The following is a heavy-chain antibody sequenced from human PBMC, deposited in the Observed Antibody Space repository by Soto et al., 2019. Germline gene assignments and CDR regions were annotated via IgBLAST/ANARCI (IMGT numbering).Heavy chain of an antibody. CDR1: GGSISSGYYY. J-gene: IGHJ4*02. V-gene: IGHV4-31*03. D-gene: IGHD3-22*01. CDR3: ARVPYDSSGFGYFDY. Sequence: PSETLSLTCTVSGGSISSGYYYWNWIRQHPGKGLEWIGYIYYSGNTYYNPSLSSRITISQDTSKNQFSLKLSSVTAADTAVYYCARVPYDSSGFGYFDYWGQGALVTVSS. CDR2: IYYSGNT.